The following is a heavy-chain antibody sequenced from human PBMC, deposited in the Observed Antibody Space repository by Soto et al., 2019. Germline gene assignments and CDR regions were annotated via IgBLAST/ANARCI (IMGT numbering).Heavy chain of an antibody. D-gene: IGHD1-26*01. V-gene: IGHV3-23*01. Sequence: GGSLRLSCAASGFIFENFGMSWVRQAPGKGLEWISSISGRGFKKYYADSVKGRFTISRDNSKSTVYLELNNLSAEDTAVYHCAKNQGVELVPLATVDWFDPWGQGSVVTVSS. CDR3: AKNQGVELVPLATVDWFDP. J-gene: IGHJ5*02. CDR2: ISGRGFKK. CDR1: GFIFENFG.